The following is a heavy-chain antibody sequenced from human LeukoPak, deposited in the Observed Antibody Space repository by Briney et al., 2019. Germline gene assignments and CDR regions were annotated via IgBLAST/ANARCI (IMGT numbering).Heavy chain of an antibody. J-gene: IGHJ4*02. V-gene: IGHV1-2*02. Sequence: ASVKVSCKASGYTLTGYYMHRVRQAPGQGLEWMGWINPNSGGTNYAQKFQGRVTMTRDTSISTAYMELSRLRSDDTAVYYCARMRGVVAASYYFDYWGQGTLVTVSS. CDR1: GYTLTGYY. D-gene: IGHD2-15*01. CDR2: INPNSGGT. CDR3: ARMRGVVAASYYFDY.